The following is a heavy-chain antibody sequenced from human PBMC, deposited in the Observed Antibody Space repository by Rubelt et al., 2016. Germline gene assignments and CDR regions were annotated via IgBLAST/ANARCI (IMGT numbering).Heavy chain of an antibody. J-gene: IGHJ4*02. CDR3: ARAALYYDGSGSPIDY. D-gene: IGHD3-10*01. V-gene: IGHV4-34*01. CDR2: INHSGST. CDR1: GFTFSSYA. Sequence: VQLLESGGGLVQPGGSLRLSCAASGFTFSSYAMSWVRQAPGKGLEWIGEINHSGSTNYNPSLKSRVTISVDTSKNQFSLKLSSVTAADTAVYYCARAALYYDGSGSPIDYWGQGTLVTVSS.